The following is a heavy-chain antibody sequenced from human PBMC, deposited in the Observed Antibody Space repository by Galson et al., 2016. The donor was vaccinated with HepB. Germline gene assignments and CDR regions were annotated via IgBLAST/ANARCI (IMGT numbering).Heavy chain of an antibody. CDR2: MNPASGDT. D-gene: IGHD6-6*01. CDR1: GYGFTIYD. J-gene: IGHJ1*01. CDR3: TRGPYIGASARSRAAQY. V-gene: IGHV1-8*01. Sequence: SVKVSCKASGYGFTIYDINWVRQATGHGLEWVGWMNPASGDTGYAQKFQGRVTMTRDTSITTAYMELSSLRSDDTAVYYCTRGPYIGASARSRAAQYWGQGTLVTVSS.